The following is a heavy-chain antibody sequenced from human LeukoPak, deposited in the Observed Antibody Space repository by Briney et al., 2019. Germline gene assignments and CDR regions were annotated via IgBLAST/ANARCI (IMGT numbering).Heavy chain of an antibody. CDR3: ARHIAEWGGYDSYAFDI. D-gene: IGHD5-12*01. CDR2: LHNSGTS. Sequence: PSETLSLTCTVSDDSISDYYREWVRQPPGKGLEGIGYLHNSGTSTYNPSLKSRVTISVDTSKNQFSLKLSSVTAADTAVYYCARHIAEWGGYDSYAFDIWGQGTMVTVSS. J-gene: IGHJ3*02. CDR1: DDSISDYY. V-gene: IGHV4-59*08.